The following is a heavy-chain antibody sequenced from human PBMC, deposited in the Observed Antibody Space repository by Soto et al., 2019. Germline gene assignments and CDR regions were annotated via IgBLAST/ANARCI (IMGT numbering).Heavy chain of an antibody. J-gene: IGHJ5*02. D-gene: IGHD2-2*01. CDR3: ARGRELYCRTTSCFLNWFDP. V-gene: IGHV4-34*01. CDR2: INQSGST. Sequence: SETLSLTCAVYGGSFSGYYWNWIRQPPGKGLEWIGEINQSGSTSYNPSLKSRVTISVDTSKNHFSLKLNSMTAADAAVYYCARGRELYCRTTSCFLNWFDPWGQGTLVTVSS. CDR1: GGSFSGYY.